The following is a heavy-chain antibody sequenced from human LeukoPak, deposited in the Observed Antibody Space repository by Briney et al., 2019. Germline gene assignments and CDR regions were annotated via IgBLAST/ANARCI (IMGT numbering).Heavy chain of an antibody. V-gene: IGHV4-34*01. CDR1: GGSFSGYY. CDR2: INHSGST. D-gene: IGHD2-2*01. Sequence: PSETLSPTCAVYGGSFSGYYWSWIRQPPGKGLEWIGEINHSGSTNYNPSLKSRVTISVDTSKNQFSLKLSSVTAADTAVYYCARDIVVVPAARYYYYYYGMDVWGQGTTVTVSS. J-gene: IGHJ6*02. CDR3: ARDIVVVPAARYYYYYYGMDV.